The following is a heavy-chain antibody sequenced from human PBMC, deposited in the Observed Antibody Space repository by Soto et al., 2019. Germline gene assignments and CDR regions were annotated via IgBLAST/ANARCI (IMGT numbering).Heavy chain of an antibody. CDR3: ARGSDKPYSNPLRPARSGGMDV. CDR1: GGSFSGYN. D-gene: IGHD4-4*01. Sequence: XETLTLPCADYGGSFSGYNWSWIRQPPGKGLDWIGEINHSGSTNYNPSLKSRVTISVDTSKNQFSLKLSSVTAADTAVYYCARGSDKPYSNPLRPARSGGMDVWGQGTAVTVSS. J-gene: IGHJ6*02. V-gene: IGHV4-34*01. CDR2: INHSGST.